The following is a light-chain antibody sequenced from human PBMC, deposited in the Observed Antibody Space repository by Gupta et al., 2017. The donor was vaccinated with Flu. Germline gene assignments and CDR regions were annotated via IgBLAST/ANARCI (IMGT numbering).Light chain of an antibody. V-gene: IGKV1-39*01. CDR2: AAS. Sequence: DIQMTQSPSSLSASVGDIITIACRASQSISNYLNWYQQKPGKAPKLLIYAASTLQSGVPSRFSGSGSGTDFTLTISSLQPEDFATYYCQQSYSSPLYSFGQGTRLEIK. CDR1: QSISNY. CDR3: QQSYSSPLYS. J-gene: IGKJ2*03.